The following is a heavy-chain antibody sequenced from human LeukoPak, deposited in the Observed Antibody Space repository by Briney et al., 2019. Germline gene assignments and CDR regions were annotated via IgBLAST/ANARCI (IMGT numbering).Heavy chain of an antibody. Sequence: SSETLSLTCTVSGGSVSSSSYYWGWIRQPPGKGLEWIGSIYYSGSTYYNPSLKSRVTISVDTSKNQFSLKLSSVTAADTAVYYCARLKDILTGYYYYFDYWGQGTLVTVSS. CDR2: IYYSGST. CDR1: GGSVSSSSYY. D-gene: IGHD3-9*01. CDR3: ARLKDILTGYYYYFDY. J-gene: IGHJ4*02. V-gene: IGHV4-39*01.